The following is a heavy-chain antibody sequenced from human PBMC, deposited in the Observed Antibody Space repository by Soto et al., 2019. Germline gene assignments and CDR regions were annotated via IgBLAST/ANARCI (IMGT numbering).Heavy chain of an antibody. CDR2: IIPVLGIA. Sequence: QVQLVQSGAEVKKPGSSVKVSCKASGGTFSSYTISWVRQAPGQGLEWMGRIIPVLGIANYAQKFQGRVTITADKSTSTAYMELISLSSEGTAVYYCAGAPYDIFAGPPDYWGQGTLVTVSS. CDR3: AGAPYDIFAGPPDY. CDR1: GGTFSSYT. D-gene: IGHD3-9*01. V-gene: IGHV1-69*02. J-gene: IGHJ4*02.